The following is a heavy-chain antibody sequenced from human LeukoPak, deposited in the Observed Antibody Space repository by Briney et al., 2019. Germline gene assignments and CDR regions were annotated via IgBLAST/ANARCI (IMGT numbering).Heavy chain of an antibody. J-gene: IGHJ4*02. CDR3: ARQAVAGRSFDY. Sequence: SETLSLTCTVSGGSISSRSHYWGWIRQPPGTGLEWIGSMYYSGSTYYNPSLRSRVAISVDTSKNQVSLKLSSVTAADTAVYYCARQAVAGRSFDYWGQGTLVIVSS. V-gene: IGHV4-39*01. D-gene: IGHD6-19*01. CDR1: GGSISSRSHY. CDR2: MYYSGST.